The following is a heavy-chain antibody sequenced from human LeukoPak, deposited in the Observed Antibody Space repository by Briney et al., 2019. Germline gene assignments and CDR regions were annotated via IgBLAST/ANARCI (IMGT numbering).Heavy chain of an antibody. V-gene: IGHV1-46*01. D-gene: IGHD3-22*01. CDR3: ARDRPRYYYDSSGYYAMDV. CDR1: GYTFTSYY. CDR2: INPSGGST. J-gene: IGHJ6*03. Sequence: ASVKVSCKASGYTFTSYYMHWVRQAPVQGLEWMGIINPSGGSTSYAQKFQGRVTMTRDTSTSTVYMELSSLRSEDTAVYYCARDRPRYYYDSSGYYAMDVWGRGTTVTVSS.